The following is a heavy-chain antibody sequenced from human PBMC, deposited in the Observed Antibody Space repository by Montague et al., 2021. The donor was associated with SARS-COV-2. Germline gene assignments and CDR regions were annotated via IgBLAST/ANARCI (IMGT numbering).Heavy chain of an antibody. Sequence: SETLSLTCIVSGGSISSRTYYWGWIRQPPGKGLEWIGSISYDGSTYYNPSLKSRVTISVDTSKNQFSLNLSSVTAAATAVYYCARHGPNDYYHSRYFDLWGRGTLVTVSS. J-gene: IGHJ2*01. CDR2: ISYDGST. CDR1: GGSISSRTYY. V-gene: IGHV4-39*01. CDR3: ARHGPNDYYHSRYFDL. D-gene: IGHD3-10*01.